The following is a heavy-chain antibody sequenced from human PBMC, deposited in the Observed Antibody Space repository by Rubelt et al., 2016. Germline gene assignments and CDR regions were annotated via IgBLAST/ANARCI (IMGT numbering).Heavy chain of an antibody. CDR3: ARHLRGDYYYYGMDV. CDR2: IYYSRRT. D-gene: IGHD3-10*01. V-gene: IGHV4-39*01. J-gene: IGHJ6*02. CDR1: GGSISSSSYY. Sequence: QLQLQESGPGLVKPSETLSLTCTVSGGSISSSSYYWGWIRQPPGKGLEWIGSIYYSRRTYYNPSVKCRGTIAVDTSKNQFSLKLSCVTAADTAVDYCARHLRGDYYYYGMDVWGQGTTVTVS.